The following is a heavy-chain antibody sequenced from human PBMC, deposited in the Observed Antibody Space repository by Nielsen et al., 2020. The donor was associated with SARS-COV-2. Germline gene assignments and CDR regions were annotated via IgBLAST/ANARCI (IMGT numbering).Heavy chain of an antibody. CDR1: GGSISSYY. CDR3: ARSIPTYYYDSSGYYPGAFDI. D-gene: IGHD3-22*01. Sequence: SETLSLTCTVSGGSISSYYWSWIQQPPGKGLEWIGYIYYSGSTNYNPSLKSRVTISVDTSKNQFSLKLSSVTAADTAVYYCARSIPTYYYDSSGYYPGAFDIWGQGTMVTVSS. J-gene: IGHJ3*02. V-gene: IGHV4-59*01. CDR2: IYYSGST.